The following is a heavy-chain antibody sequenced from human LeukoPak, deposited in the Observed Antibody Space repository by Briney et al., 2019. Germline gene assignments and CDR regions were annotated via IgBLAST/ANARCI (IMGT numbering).Heavy chain of an antibody. CDR3: AKDGRYGGVHWFDP. CDR1: GFTFSSYG. CDR2: IRYDGSNK. D-gene: IGHD4-23*01. Sequence: PGGSLRLSCAASGFTFSSYGMLWVRQAPGKGLEWVAFIRYDGSNKYYADSVKGRFTISRDNSKNTLYLQMNGLRAEDTAVYYCAKDGRYGGVHWFDPWGQGTLVTVSS. J-gene: IGHJ5*02. V-gene: IGHV3-30*02.